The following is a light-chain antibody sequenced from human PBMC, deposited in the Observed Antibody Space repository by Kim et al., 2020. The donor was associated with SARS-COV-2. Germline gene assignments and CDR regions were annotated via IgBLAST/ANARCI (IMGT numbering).Light chain of an antibody. CDR2: ENN. CDR1: SGSIASNY. Sequence: NFMLTQPHSVSESPGKTVTISCTRSSGSIASNYVQWYQQRPGSSPTAVIFENNQRPSGVPVRFSGSIDRSSNSASLTISGLKTEDEADYYFQSFDIYIQVFSGGTRLTVL. CDR3: QSFDIYIQV. J-gene: IGLJ3*02. V-gene: IGLV6-57*01.